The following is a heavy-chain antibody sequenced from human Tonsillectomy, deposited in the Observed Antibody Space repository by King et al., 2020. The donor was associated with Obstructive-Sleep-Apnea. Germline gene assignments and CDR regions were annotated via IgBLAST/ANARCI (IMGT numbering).Heavy chain of an antibody. CDR2: IRYDGGDK. D-gene: IGHD6-19*01. CDR3: AKDIALGGTRDY. CDR1: GFTFSTYG. V-gene: IGHV3-30*02. J-gene: IGHJ4*02. Sequence: QLVQSGGGVVQPGRSLRLSCAASGFTFSTYGMHWVRQAPGKGLEWVAFIRYDGGDKEYADSVQGRFTISRDNSKNTLYLQLNSLRAADTAVYYCAKDIALGGTRDYWGQGTLVTVAS.